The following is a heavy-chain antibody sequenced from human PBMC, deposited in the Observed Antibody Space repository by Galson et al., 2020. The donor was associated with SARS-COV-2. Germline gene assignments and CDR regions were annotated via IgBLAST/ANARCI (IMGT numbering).Heavy chain of an antibody. CDR2: ISWDGGST. V-gene: IGHV3-43D*03. J-gene: IGHJ6*02. Sequence: GESLKISCAASGFTLDDYAMHWVRQAPGKGLEWVSLISWDGGSTYYAESVKGRFTIPRDNSKNSLYLQMNRLRAEDTALYYCAKEITMVRYYDGMDVWGQGTTVTVCS. CDR1: GFTLDDYA. D-gene: IGHD3-10*01. CDR3: AKEITMVRYYDGMDV.